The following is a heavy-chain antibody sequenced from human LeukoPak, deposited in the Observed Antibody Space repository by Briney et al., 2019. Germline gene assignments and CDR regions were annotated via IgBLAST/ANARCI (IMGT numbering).Heavy chain of an antibody. CDR1: GFTFSNYW. CDR2: IYQGGSEM. J-gene: IGHJ4*02. Sequence: GGSLRLSCAASGFTFSNYWMKWVRQAPGKGLEWVANIYQGGSEMYSVDSVKGRFSISRDNAKKALYLQMNSLRAEDTAVYYCARAYYYGSGDYYSWAYFDFWGLGTLVTVSS. D-gene: IGHD3-10*01. CDR3: ARAYYYGSGDYYSWAYFDF. V-gene: IGHV3-7*04.